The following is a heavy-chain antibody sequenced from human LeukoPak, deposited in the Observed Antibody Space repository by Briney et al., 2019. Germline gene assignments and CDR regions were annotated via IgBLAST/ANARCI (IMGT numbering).Heavy chain of an antibody. Sequence: GGSLRLSCAASGFTFNAYWMTWVRQAPGKGLEWVASIKQDGTEIYYIESVKGRFTISRDNAENSLYLQMNSMRVEDTAVYYCARLLSWGYFGPWGPGTLVSVSS. CDR2: IKQDGTEI. J-gene: IGHJ5*02. V-gene: IGHV3-7*01. CDR1: GFTFNAYW. D-gene: IGHD3-16*01. CDR3: ARLLSWGYFGP.